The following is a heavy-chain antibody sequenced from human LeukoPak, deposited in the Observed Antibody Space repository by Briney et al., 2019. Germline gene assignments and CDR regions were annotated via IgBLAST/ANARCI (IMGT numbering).Heavy chain of an antibody. D-gene: IGHD6-13*01. J-gene: IGHJ4*02. CDR2: IYSGGST. Sequence: PGGSLRLSCAASGFTVSSNHMSWVRQGPGKGLEWASVIYSGGSTYYADSVKGRFTISRDNSKNTLYLQMNSLRAEDTAVYYCASHSSSWYGFDYWGQGTLVTVSS. V-gene: IGHV3-53*01. CDR1: GFTVSSNH. CDR3: ASHSSSWYGFDY.